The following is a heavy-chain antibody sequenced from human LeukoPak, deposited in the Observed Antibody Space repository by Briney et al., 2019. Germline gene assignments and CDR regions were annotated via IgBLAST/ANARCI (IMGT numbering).Heavy chain of an antibody. CDR1: GYSFTSYW. Sequence: GESLKISCKGSGYSFTSYWIGWARQVPGKGMEWMGTIHPGDSDTRYTPSFQGQVTISADKSIRTAYLQWSSLKAWDTAMYYCARAGGATQSNWFDPWGQGTLVTVSS. D-gene: IGHD3-10*01. V-gene: IGHV5-51*01. CDR2: IHPGDSDT. J-gene: IGHJ5*02. CDR3: ARAGGATQSNWFDP.